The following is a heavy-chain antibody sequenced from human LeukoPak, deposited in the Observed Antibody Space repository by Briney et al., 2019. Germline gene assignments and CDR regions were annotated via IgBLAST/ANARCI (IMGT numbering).Heavy chain of an antibody. CDR2: IYYSGST. D-gene: IGHD3-3*01. V-gene: IGHV4-39*01. CDR1: GGSISSSSYY. Sequence: PSETLSLTCTVSGGSISSSSYYWGWIRQPPGKGLEWIGSIYYSGSTYYNPSLKSRVTISVDTSKNQFSLKLSSVTAADTAVYYCARTIFGAPIAVYWGQGTLVTVSS. CDR3: ARTIFGAPIAVY. J-gene: IGHJ4*02.